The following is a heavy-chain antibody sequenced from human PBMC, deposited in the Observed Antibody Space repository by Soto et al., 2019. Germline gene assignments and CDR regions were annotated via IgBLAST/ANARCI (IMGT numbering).Heavy chain of an antibody. J-gene: IGHJ4*02. CDR2: ISGSSART. Sequence: PGGSLRLSCAASGFTFSSYTMSWVRQAPGKGLEWVSGISGSSARTNYADSVKGRFTISRDNTKNTLYLQMNSLRAEDTAVYYCTRVVVGSSGQFDYWGQGTLVTVSS. CDR1: GFTFSSYT. D-gene: IGHD3-10*01. CDR3: TRVVVGSSGQFDY. V-gene: IGHV3-23*01.